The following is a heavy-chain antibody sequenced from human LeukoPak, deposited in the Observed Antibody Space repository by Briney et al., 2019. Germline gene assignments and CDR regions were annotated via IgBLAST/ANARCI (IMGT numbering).Heavy chain of an antibody. CDR2: IRYDGSNK. CDR3: AKDKWKLRFLEWLPYLDY. D-gene: IGHD3-3*01. Sequence: GGSLRLSCAASGFTFSSYGMHWVRQAPGKGLEWVAFIRYDGSNKYYADSVKGRFTISRDNSKNTLYLQMNSLRAEDTAVYYCAKDKWKLRFLEWLPYLDYWGQGTLVTVSS. J-gene: IGHJ4*02. CDR1: GFTFSSYG. V-gene: IGHV3-30*02.